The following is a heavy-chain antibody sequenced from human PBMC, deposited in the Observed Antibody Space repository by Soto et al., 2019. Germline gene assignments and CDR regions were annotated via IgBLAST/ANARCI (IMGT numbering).Heavy chain of an antibody. CDR3: ARIRGRGSGGDCYFYYYGMDV. Sequence: QVTLKESGPVLVKPTETLTLTCTLSGFSLSDANMGVSWIRQSPGKALEWLAHILSNDEKVYSTSLESRLSISKDTSESQVVLTMTNMAPVDTGTYYCARIRGRGSGGDCYFYYYGMDVWGQGTTVTVSS. D-gene: IGHD2-21*02. J-gene: IGHJ6*02. V-gene: IGHV2-26*01. CDR1: GFSLSDANMG. CDR2: ILSNDEK.